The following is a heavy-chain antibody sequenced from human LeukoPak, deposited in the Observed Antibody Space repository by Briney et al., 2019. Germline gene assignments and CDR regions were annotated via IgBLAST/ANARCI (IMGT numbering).Heavy chain of an antibody. J-gene: IGHJ4*02. CDR1: GFTFSSYS. CDR3: ARDYSSGWYYFDY. V-gene: IGHV3-21*01. D-gene: IGHD6-19*01. Sequence: RPGGSLRLSCAASGFTFSSYSMNWVRQAPRKGLEWVSSISSSSSYIYYADSVKGRFTISRDNAKNSLYLQMNSLRAEDTAVYYCARDYSSGWYYFDYWGQGTLVTVSS. CDR2: ISSSSSYI.